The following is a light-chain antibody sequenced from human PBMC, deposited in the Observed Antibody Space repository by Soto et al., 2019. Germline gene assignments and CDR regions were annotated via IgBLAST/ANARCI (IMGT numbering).Light chain of an antibody. Sequence: QSVLTQPASVSGSLGQSITMSCTGTSTDVGGYNFVSWYQQHPDKAPKLLIYEVTNRPSGVSNRFSGSKSGNTASLTISGLQAEDEADYYCGLYTSAGTPVFGTGTKVTVL. J-gene: IGLJ1*01. V-gene: IGLV2-14*01. CDR3: GLYTSAGTPV. CDR1: STDVGGYNF. CDR2: EVT.